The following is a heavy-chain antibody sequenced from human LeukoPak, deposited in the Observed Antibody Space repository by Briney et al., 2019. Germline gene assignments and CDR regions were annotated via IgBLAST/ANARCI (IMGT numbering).Heavy chain of an antibody. CDR1: GFTFSSYA. J-gene: IGHJ3*02. D-gene: IGHD5-12*01. Sequence: GGSLRLSCAASGFTFSSYAMHWVRQAPGKGLEWVAVISYDGSNKYYADSVKGRFTISRDNSKNTLYPQMNSLRAEDTAVYYCARDRYSGYDAFDIWGQGTMVTVSS. V-gene: IGHV3-30*04. CDR2: ISYDGSNK. CDR3: ARDRYSGYDAFDI.